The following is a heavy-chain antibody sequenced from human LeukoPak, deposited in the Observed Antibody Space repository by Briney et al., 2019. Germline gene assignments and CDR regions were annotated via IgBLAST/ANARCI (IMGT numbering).Heavy chain of an antibody. J-gene: IGHJ3*02. CDR1: GFTFSSYS. CDR3: ARALLRTRDAFDI. CDR2: ISSSSSYI. V-gene: IGHV3-21*01. Sequence: PGGSLRLSCAASGFTFSSYSMNWVRQAPGKGLEWVSSISSSSSYIYYADSVKGRFTISRDNAKNSLYLQMNSLRAEDTAVYYCARALLRTRDAFDIWGQGTMATVSS. D-gene: IGHD4/OR15-4a*01.